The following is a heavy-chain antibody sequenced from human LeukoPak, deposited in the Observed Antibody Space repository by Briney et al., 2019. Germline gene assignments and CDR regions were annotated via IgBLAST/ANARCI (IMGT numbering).Heavy chain of an antibody. CDR3: ARGIVATLFGAFDY. Sequence: ASVKVSCKASGGTFSSYAISWVRQAPGQGLEWMGGIIPIFGTANYAQKFQGRVTITADESTSTAYMELSSLRSEDTAVYYCARGIVATLFGAFDYRGQGTLVTVSS. D-gene: IGHD5-12*01. CDR2: IIPIFGTA. V-gene: IGHV1-69*13. CDR1: GGTFSSYA. J-gene: IGHJ4*02.